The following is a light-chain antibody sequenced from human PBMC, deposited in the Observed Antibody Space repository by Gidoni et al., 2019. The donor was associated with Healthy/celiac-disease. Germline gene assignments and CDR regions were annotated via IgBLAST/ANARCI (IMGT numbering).Light chain of an antibody. Sequence: QSALTQPASVSGSPGQSITISCTGTSSYVGGDNYVSWYQQHPGNAPKLMIYEVSNRPSGVSNRFSGSKSGNTASLTISGLQAEDEADYYCSSYTSSSTLVFGGGTKLTVL. CDR3: SSYTSSSTLV. CDR1: SSYVGGDNY. V-gene: IGLV2-14*01. CDR2: EVS. J-gene: IGLJ2*01.